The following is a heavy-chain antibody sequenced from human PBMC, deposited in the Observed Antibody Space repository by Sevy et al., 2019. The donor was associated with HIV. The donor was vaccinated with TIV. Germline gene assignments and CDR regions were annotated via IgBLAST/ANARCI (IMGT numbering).Heavy chain of an antibody. D-gene: IGHD7-27*01. CDR2: ISGISTYT. V-gene: IGHV3-11*06. Sequence: GGSLRLSCAASGFSFSDYYVSWIRQAPGKGLEWVSYISGISTYTNYAHSVKGRFTISRDNAKNSMYLQLNSPRAEDTAVYYCARRAGNWDYFDYWGQGTLVTVSS. CDR1: GFSFSDYY. CDR3: ARRAGNWDYFDY. J-gene: IGHJ4*02.